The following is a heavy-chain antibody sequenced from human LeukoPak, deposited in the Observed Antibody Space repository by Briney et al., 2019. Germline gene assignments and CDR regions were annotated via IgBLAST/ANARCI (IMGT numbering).Heavy chain of an antibody. CDR3: ARAGWGTVAGVFDY. Sequence: PGGSLRLSCAASGFTFSTYSINWVRQAPGKGLEWVSYISSDSSTIYYADSLKGRFTISRDNAKNSLSLLMNSLRAEDTAVYYCARAGWGTVAGVFDYWGQGTLVTVSS. D-gene: IGHD6-19*01. CDR1: GFTFSTYS. V-gene: IGHV3-48*01. CDR2: ISSDSSTI. J-gene: IGHJ4*02.